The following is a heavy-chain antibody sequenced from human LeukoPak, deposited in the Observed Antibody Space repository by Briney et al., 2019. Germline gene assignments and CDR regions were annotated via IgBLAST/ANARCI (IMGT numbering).Heavy chain of an antibody. CDR2: ITSSGSTT. Sequence: PGVSLRLSCAASGFTFSSYEMNWVRQAPGKGLEWVSYITSSGSTTYYADSVKGRFTISRDNAKNSLYLQMNSLRAEDTAVYYCARVAFGGYGATFDYWGQGTLVTVSS. CDR3: ARVAFGGYGATFDY. J-gene: IGHJ4*02. D-gene: IGHD3-16*01. V-gene: IGHV3-48*03. CDR1: GFTFSSYE.